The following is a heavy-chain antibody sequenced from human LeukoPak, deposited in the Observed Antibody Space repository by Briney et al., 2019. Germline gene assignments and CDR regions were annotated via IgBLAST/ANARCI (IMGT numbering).Heavy chain of an antibody. CDR2: ISSSSSYI. Sequence: GGSLRLSCAASGFTFSSYSMNWVRQAPGKGLGWVSSISSSSSYIYYADSVKGRFTISRDNAKNSLYLQMNSLRAEDTAVYYCARVGSSSWQFDYWGQGTLVTVSS. CDR3: ARVGSSSWQFDY. V-gene: IGHV3-21*01. CDR1: GFTFSSYS. J-gene: IGHJ4*02. D-gene: IGHD6-13*01.